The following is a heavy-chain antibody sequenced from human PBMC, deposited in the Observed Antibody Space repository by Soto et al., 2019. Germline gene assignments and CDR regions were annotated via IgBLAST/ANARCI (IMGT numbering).Heavy chain of an antibody. CDR1: GFTFSDYY. CDR2: ISSSTSHT. CDR3: ARRRGSAADYFDF. Sequence: QVQLVESGGGLVKPGGSLRLSCAVSGFTFSDYYMTWIRQAPGKGLEWVSYISSSTSHTNYADSVKGRFTISRDNAKNSLFQQMNSLRAEDTAVYYCARRRGSAADYFDFWGQGTRVTVSS. J-gene: IGHJ4*02. V-gene: IGHV3-11*05. D-gene: IGHD2-2*01.